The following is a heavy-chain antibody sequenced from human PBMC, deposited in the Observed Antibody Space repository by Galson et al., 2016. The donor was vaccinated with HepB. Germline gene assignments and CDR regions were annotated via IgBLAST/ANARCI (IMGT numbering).Heavy chain of an antibody. CDR1: GGPAGSGDYY. CDR3: ARDGNDFWSGFDY. Sequence: TLSLTCTVSGGPAGSGDYYWSWIRQPAGKRLEWIGHIYKSGSTKYNPSLRSRVTISLDTSKNQFSLGLTSVTAADTAIYYCARDGNDFWSGFDYWGQGALVTVSS. J-gene: IGHJ4*02. V-gene: IGHV4-61*09. CDR2: IYKSGST. D-gene: IGHD3-3*01.